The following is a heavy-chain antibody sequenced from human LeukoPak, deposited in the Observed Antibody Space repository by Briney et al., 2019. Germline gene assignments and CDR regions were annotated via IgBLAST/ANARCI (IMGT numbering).Heavy chain of an antibody. CDR2: IYSGGST. D-gene: IGHD2-2*01. CDR1: GFTVSSNY. Sequence: QSGGSLRLSCAASGFTVSSNYMSWVRQAPGKGLEWVSVIYSGGSTYYADSVKGRFTISRDNSKNTLYLQMNSLRAEDTAVYYCAKSPEGVRNYWGQGTLVTVSS. V-gene: IGHV3-53*01. J-gene: IGHJ4*02. CDR3: AKSPEGVRNY.